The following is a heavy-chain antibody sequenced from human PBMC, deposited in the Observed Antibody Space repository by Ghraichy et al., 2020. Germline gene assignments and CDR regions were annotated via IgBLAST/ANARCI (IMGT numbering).Heavy chain of an antibody. D-gene: IGHD3-3*01. V-gene: IGHV4-39*07. Sequence: SETLSLTCTVSGGSISSTSYYWSWIRQPPGKGLEWIGSVYYTGSTHYNPSLKSRVTISADTSKKQFSLKLRSVTAADTAVYYCARDLSRYDCWSGYYRADYYYAGMEVWGQGTTVTVSS. CDR3: ARDLSRYDCWSGYYRADYYYAGMEV. CDR2: VYYTGST. J-gene: IGHJ6*02. CDR1: GGSISSTSYY.